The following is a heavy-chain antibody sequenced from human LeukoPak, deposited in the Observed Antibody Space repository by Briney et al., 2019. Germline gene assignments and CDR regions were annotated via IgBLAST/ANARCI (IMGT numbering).Heavy chain of an antibody. J-gene: IGHJ4*02. CDR1: GGSISSGGYY. Sequence: SQTLSLTCTVSGGSISSGGYYWSWIRQHPGKGLEWIGYIYYSGSTNYNPSLKSRVTISVDTSKNQFSLKLSSVTAADTAVYYCARVTRTKGVPAADFDYWGQGTLVTVSS. CDR2: IYYSGST. CDR3: ARVTRTKGVPAADFDY. D-gene: IGHD2-2*01. V-gene: IGHV4-61*08.